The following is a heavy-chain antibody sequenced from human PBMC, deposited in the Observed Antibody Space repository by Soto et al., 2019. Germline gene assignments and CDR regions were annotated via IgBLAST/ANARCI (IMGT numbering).Heavy chain of an antibody. V-gene: IGHV4-59*01. D-gene: IGHD2-2*01. CDR2: IYYSGST. J-gene: IGHJ4*02. CDR1: GGSISSDY. Sequence: QVQLQESGPGLVKPSETLSLTCTVSGGSISSDYWSWIRQPPGKGLEWIGYIYYSGSTNYNPSLKSRVTRSVDTSKNQFSLTLSSVTAADTAVYYCARCEERVAMPSGYWGQGTLVTVSS. CDR3: ARCEERVAMPSGY.